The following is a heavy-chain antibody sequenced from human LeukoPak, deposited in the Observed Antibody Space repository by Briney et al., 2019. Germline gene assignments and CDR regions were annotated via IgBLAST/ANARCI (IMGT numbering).Heavy chain of an antibody. Sequence: GGSLRLSCAVSGFTFSNYWMTCVRQAPGKGLEWVAHIKQDGNEKYYVDSVKGRFTISRDNAKNSLYLQINSLRAEDTAVYYCAKEENYYDSSGYRHNAYWGQGTLVTVSS. V-gene: IGHV3-7*04. D-gene: IGHD3-22*01. CDR2: IKQDGNEK. CDR3: AKEENYYDSSGYRHNAY. J-gene: IGHJ4*02. CDR1: GFTFSNYW.